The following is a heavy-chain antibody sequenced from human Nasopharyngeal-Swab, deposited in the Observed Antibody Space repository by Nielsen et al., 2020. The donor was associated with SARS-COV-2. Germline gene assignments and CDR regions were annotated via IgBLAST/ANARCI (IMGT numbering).Heavy chain of an antibody. J-gene: IGHJ6*03. V-gene: IGHV5-51*01. CDR1: GYSFTSYW. Sequence: KVSCKGSGYSFTSYWIGWVRQMPGKGLEWMGIIYPGDSDTRYGPSFQGQVTISADKSISTAYLQWSSLKASDTAMYYCARLIRSQGYYYYMDVWGKGTTVTVSS. D-gene: IGHD3-16*01. CDR3: ARLIRSQGYYYYMDV. CDR2: IYPGDSDT.